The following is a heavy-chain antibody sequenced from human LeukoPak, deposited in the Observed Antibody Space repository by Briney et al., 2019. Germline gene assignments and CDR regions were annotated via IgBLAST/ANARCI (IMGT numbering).Heavy chain of an antibody. CDR3: ARSLSGWYYYYYYMDV. CDR2: MNPNSGNT. J-gene: IGHJ6*03. D-gene: IGHD6-19*01. Sequence: ASVKVSCKASGYTFTSYDINWVRQATGQGLEWMGWMNPNSGNTGYAQKFQGRVTMTRNTSISTAYMELSSLRSEDTAVYYCARSLSGWYYYYYYMDVWGKGTTVNISS. CDR1: GYTFTSYD. V-gene: IGHV1-8*01.